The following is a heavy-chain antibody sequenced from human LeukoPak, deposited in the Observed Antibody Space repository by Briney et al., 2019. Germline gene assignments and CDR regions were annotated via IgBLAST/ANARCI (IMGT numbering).Heavy chain of an antibody. CDR3: AKGVVVAPGVTPFDY. J-gene: IGHJ4*02. CDR2: ISGRGASK. V-gene: IGHV3-23*01. Sequence: PGGSLRLSCAASGFTFRSYELSWVRQAPGKGLEWVSGISGRGASKYYADPVKGRFTISRDNSKNTLYLQMNSLRAEDTAVYYCAKGVVVAPGVTPFDYWGQGTLVTVSS. D-gene: IGHD2-2*01. CDR1: GFTFRSYE.